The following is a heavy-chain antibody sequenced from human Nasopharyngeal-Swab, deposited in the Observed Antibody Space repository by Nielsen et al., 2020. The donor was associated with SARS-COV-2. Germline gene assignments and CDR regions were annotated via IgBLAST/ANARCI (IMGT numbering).Heavy chain of an antibody. D-gene: IGHD3-3*01. CDR1: GGSISSSSYY. CDR2: IYYSGST. J-gene: IGHJ6*02. Sequence: SETLSLTCTVSGGSISSSSYYWGWIRQPPGKGLEWIGSIYYSGSTYYNPSLKSRVTISVDKSKNQFSLKLSSATAADTAVYYCARTQYDFWSGYRYYYYGMDVWGQGTTVTVSS. V-gene: IGHV4-39*07. CDR3: ARTQYDFWSGYRYYYYGMDV.